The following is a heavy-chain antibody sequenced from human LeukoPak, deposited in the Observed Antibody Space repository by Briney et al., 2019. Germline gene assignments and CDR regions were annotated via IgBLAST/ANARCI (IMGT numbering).Heavy chain of an antibody. Sequence: GGSLRLSCAASGFTFSSYSVNWVRQAPGKGLEWVSRIKYDGSSTSYADSVKGRFTISRDNAKNTLYLQMNSLRDEDTAVYYCAREYYTSYDPWGQGTLVTVSS. J-gene: IGHJ5*02. CDR3: AREYYTSYDP. V-gene: IGHV3-74*01. CDR1: GFTFSSYS. CDR2: IKYDGSST. D-gene: IGHD3-3*01.